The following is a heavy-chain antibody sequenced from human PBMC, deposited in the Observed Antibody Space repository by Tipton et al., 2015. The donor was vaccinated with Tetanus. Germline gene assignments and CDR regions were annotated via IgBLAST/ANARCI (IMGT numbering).Heavy chain of an antibody. V-gene: IGHV3-9*01. Sequence: SLRLSCAASGFTFDDYAMHWVRQAPGKGLEWVSGISWNSGSIGYADSVKGRFTTSRDNAKNSLYLQMNSLRAEDTALYYCAKEGEVAGVVDYWGQGTLVTVSS. CDR1: GFTFDDYA. CDR2: ISWNSGSI. J-gene: IGHJ4*02. CDR3: AKEGEVAGVVDY. D-gene: IGHD6-19*01.